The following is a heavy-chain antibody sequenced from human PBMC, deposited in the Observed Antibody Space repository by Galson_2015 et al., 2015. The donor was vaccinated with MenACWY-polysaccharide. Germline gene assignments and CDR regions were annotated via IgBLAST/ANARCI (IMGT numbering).Heavy chain of an antibody. V-gene: IGHV1-8*01. D-gene: IGHD3-22*01. J-gene: IGHJ3*02. CDR3: ARGRGYYYDSSGYYYGRSGEDAFDI. Sequence: QSGAEVKKPGASVKVSCKASGYTFTSYDINWVRQATGQGLEWMGWMNPNSGNTGYAQKFQGRVTMTRNTSISTAYMELSSLRSEDTAVYYCARGRGYYYDSSGYYYGRSGEDAFDIWGQGTMVTVSS. CDR1: GYTFTSYD. CDR2: MNPNSGNT.